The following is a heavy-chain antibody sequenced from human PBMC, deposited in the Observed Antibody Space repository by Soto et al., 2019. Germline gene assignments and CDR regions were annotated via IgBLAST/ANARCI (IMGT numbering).Heavy chain of an antibody. Sequence: VQLVESGGGPVKPGGSRRLSCVVSGFTFRSYTMHWVRQAPGKGLEWVSSISSMSDDIYYADSVKGRFTISRDNAKNSVYLQMNSLRVEDTAVYYCASPYRRGWRYGMDVWGQGTTVTVS. J-gene: IGHJ6*02. CDR2: ISSMSDDI. V-gene: IGHV3-21*01. CDR1: GFTFRSYT. D-gene: IGHD6-19*01. CDR3: ASPYRRGWRYGMDV.